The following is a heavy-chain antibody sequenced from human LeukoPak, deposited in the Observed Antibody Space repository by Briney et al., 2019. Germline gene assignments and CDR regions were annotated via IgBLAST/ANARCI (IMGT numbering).Heavy chain of an antibody. J-gene: IGHJ6*03. D-gene: IGHD3-16*01. V-gene: IGHV4-4*07. CDR2: IYTSGST. CDR3: AGGGDYYYYYYMDV. CDR1: GGSISSYY. Sequence: PSETLSLTCTVSGGSISSYYWSWIRQPAGKGLEWIGRIYTSGSTNYNPSLKSRVTISVDKSKNQFSLKLSSVTAADTAVYCCAGGGDYYYYYYMDVWGKGTTVTVSS.